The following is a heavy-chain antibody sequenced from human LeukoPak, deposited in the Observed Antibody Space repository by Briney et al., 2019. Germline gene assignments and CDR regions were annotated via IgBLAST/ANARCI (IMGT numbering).Heavy chain of an antibody. CDR3: ARDLPPGGAVASDFDY. V-gene: IGHV1-2*02. J-gene: IGHJ4*02. D-gene: IGHD6-19*01. Sequence: WASVKVSCKAYGYTFTGYYMHWVRQAPGQGLEWMGWINPNSGGTNYAQKFQGRVTMTRDTSISTAYMELRSLRSDDTAVYYCARDLPPGGAVASDFDYWGQGTLVTVSS. CDR1: GYTFTGYY. CDR2: INPNSGGT.